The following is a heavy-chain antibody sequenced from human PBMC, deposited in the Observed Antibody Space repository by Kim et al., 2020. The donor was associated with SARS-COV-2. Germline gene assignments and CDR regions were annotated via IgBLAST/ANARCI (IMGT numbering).Heavy chain of an antibody. CDR3: ARSLVLRFLEPAWSYYYYMDV. CDR2: ISSNGGST. D-gene: IGHD3-3*01. J-gene: IGHJ6*03. Sequence: GGSLRLSCAASGFTFSSYAMHWVRQAPGKGLEYVSAISSNGGSTYYANSVKGRFTISRDNSKNTLYLQMGSLRTEDMAVYYCARSLVLRFLEPAWSYYYYMDVWGKGTTVTVSS. CDR1: GFTFSSYA. V-gene: IGHV3-64*01.